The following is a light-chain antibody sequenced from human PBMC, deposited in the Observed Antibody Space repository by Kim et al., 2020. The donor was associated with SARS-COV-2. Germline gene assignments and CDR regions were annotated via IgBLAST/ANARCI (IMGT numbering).Light chain of an antibody. J-gene: IGLJ3*02. Sequence: VSGSPGQSITISCAGTSSDVGGYNYVSWYQQHPGKAPKLMIYDVSKRPSGVSNRFSGSKSGNTASLTISGLQAEDEGDYYCSTWVFGGGTQLTVL. V-gene: IGLV2-14*04. CDR2: DVS. CDR1: SSDVGGYNY. CDR3: STWV.